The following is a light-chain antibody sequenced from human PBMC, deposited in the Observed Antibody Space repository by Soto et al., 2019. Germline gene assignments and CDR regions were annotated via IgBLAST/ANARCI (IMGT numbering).Light chain of an antibody. CDR2: EVS. CDR1: SNDVGGYNY. CDR3: CSYTSTNSRV. V-gene: IGLV2-14*01. J-gene: IGLJ3*02. Sequence: QSALTQPASMSGSPGQSITISRTGTSNDVGGYNYVSWYQQHPGKAPKLMIFEVSNRPSGVSNRFSGSKSGNTASLTISGLQAEDEAYYYCCSYTSTNSRVFGGGTKLTV.